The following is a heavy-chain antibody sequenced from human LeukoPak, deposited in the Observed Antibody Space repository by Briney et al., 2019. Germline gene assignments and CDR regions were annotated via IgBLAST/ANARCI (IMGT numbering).Heavy chain of an antibody. CDR3: ARDAVERAFDI. V-gene: IGHV3-74*01. D-gene: IGHD1-1*01. J-gene: IGHJ3*02. CDR2: VNSDGSYT. CDR1: GFTFSSYW. Sequence: GGSLRLSCAASGFTFSSYWMHWGRQAPGKGLVWVSGVNSDGSYTSYADSVKGRFTISRDNAKNTLYLQMNSLRAEDTAVYYCARDAVERAFDIWGQGTMVTVSS.